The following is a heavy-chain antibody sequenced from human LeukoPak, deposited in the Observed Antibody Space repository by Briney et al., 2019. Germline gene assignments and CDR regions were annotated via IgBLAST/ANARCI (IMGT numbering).Heavy chain of an antibody. CDR3: ARGSGYYGEDFEY. CDR1: GYSISSGYY. Sequence: SETLSLTCSVSGYSISSGYYWGWIRQPPGKGLEWIGNIYYSGSTYYNPSLKSRVTISLDTSKNQSSLKLSSVTAADMAVYYCARGSGYYGEDFEYWGQGTLVTVSS. CDR2: IYYSGST. V-gene: IGHV4-38-2*02. J-gene: IGHJ4*02. D-gene: IGHD3-22*01.